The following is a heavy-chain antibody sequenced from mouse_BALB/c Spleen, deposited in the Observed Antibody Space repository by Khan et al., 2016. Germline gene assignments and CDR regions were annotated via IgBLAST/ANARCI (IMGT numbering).Heavy chain of an antibody. CDR2: INTETGEP. D-gene: IGHD1-2*01. CDR3: ARHDYAYGYFDV. V-gene: IGHV9-2-1*01. Sequence: QIQLVQSGPELKKPGETVKISCKASGYTFTAYSIHWVKQAPGKGLKWMGWINTETGEPTYADDFEGRFAFSLEASASTAYLQINTLKNEDTATYFCARHDYAYGYFDVWGAGTTVTVSS. CDR1: GYTFTAYS. J-gene: IGHJ1*01.